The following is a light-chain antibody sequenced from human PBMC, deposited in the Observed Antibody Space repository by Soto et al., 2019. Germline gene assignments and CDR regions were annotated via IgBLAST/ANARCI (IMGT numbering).Light chain of an antibody. Sequence: QSALTQPASVFGSPGQSITISCTGTSSDVGAYNYVSWYQQHPGKAPKLMIYDVSNRPSGVSNRFSGSKSGNTASLTISGLQAEDEADYYCSSYASSSPYVFGTGAKVTVL. CDR2: DVS. J-gene: IGLJ1*01. V-gene: IGLV2-14*01. CDR1: SSDVGAYNY. CDR3: SSYASSSPYV.